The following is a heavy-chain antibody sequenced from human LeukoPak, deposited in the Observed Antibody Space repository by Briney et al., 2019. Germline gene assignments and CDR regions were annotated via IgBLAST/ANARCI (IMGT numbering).Heavy chain of an antibody. J-gene: IGHJ4*02. D-gene: IGHD3-16*01. V-gene: IGHV3-23*01. CDR2: IIVSGDST. Sequence: GGSLRLSCAASGFTFSTYAMSWVRQAPGKGLEWVSSIIVSGDSTYYTDSVKGRFTISRDNSKKTLRLQMNSLRAGDTAVYYCERGGVPYVWGQGTPVTVSS. CDR1: GFTFSTYA. CDR3: ERGGVPYV.